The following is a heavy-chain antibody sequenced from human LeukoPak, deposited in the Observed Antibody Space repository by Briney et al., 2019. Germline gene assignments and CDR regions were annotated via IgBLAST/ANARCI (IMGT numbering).Heavy chain of an antibody. CDR1: GGTFSSYS. D-gene: IGHD5-18*01. Sequence: SSVKVSCKASGGTFSSYSISWVRQAPGQGLEWMGGIIPIFGTANYAQKFQGRVTITADESTSTAYMELSNLRAEDMAVYYCARDLGQLWLTLWGQGTLVSVSS. J-gene: IGHJ4*02. CDR2: IIPIFGTA. V-gene: IGHV1-69*13. CDR3: ARDLGQLWLTL.